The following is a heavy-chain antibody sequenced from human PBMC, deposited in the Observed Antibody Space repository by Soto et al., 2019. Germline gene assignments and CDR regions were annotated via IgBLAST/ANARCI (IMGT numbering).Heavy chain of an antibody. CDR3: ARGLSGYYYDSSGYPFDY. V-gene: IGHV4-34*01. D-gene: IGHD3-22*01. CDR1: GGSFSGYY. J-gene: IGHJ4*02. CDR2: INHSGST. Sequence: SETLSLTCAVYGGSFSGYYWSWIRQPPGKGLEWIGEINHSGSTNYNPSLKSRVTISVDTSKNQFSLKLSSVTAADTAVYYCARGLSGYYYDSSGYPFDYWGQGTLVTVSS.